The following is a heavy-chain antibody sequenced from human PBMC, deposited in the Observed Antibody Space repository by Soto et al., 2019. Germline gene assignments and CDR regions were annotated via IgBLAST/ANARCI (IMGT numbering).Heavy chain of an antibody. V-gene: IGHV6-1*01. J-gene: IGHJ2*01. D-gene: IGHD7-27*01. CDR2: TYYRSKWYN. CDR1: GDSVSSNSAA. Sequence: QSQTLSLTCAISGDSVSSNSAAWNWIRQSPSRGLEWLGRTYYRSKWYNDYAVSVKSRITINPDTSKNQFSLQLNSVTPEDTAVYYCARDHFRAKLTGRYGYFDLWGRGTLVTVSS. CDR3: ARDHFRAKLTGRYGYFDL.